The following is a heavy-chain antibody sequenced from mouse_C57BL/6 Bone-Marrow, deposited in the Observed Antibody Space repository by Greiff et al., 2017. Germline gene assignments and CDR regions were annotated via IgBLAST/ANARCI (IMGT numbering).Heavy chain of an antibody. CDR1: GYTFTSYW. V-gene: IGHV1-59*01. CDR2: IDPSDSYT. J-gene: IGHJ1*03. CDR3: ARTYYGSSYYWYFDV. D-gene: IGHD1-1*01. Sequence: QVQLQQPGAELVRPGTSVKLSCKASGYTFTSYWMHWVKQRPGQGLEWIGVIDPSDSYTNYNQKFKGKATLTVDTSSSTAYMQLSSLTSEDSAVYYGARTYYGSSYYWYFDVWGTGTTVTVSS.